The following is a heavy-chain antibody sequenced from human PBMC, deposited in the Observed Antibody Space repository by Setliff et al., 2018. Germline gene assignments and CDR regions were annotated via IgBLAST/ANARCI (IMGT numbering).Heavy chain of an antibody. D-gene: IGHD6-19*01. V-gene: IGHV3-30*02. CDR3: AKVPNTGGCAGPFDF. CDR1: GFRFSTSD. J-gene: IGHJ4*02. Sequence: GGSMRLSCAASGFRFSTSDMHWVRQAPGKRLEWVSFIQHDGSREFYGDPVKGRFIISRDNSKNTLYLQMNSLSAEDTAVYYCAKVPNTGGCAGPFDFWGQGTRVTVS. CDR2: IQHDGSRE.